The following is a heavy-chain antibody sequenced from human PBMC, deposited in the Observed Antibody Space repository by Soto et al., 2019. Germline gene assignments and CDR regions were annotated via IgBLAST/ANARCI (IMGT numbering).Heavy chain of an antibody. J-gene: IGHJ5*02. CDR3: TGGKYHDFRRDYFTIDT. Sequence: EEQLVESGGDLVQPGGSLRLSCVASGFTFIDYYMHWVRQAPGKGLVWLSRSSNDGSSAIYLDSVKGRFSISRDNARNTVYLQMSNLRADDTATYCCTGGKYHDFRRDYFTIDTWGQGILVTVSS. V-gene: IGHV3-74*01. CDR1: GFTFIDYY. D-gene: IGHD3-3*01. CDR2: SSNDGSSA.